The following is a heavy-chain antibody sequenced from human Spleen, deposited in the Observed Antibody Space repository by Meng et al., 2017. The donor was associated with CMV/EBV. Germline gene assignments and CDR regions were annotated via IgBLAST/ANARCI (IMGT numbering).Heavy chain of an antibody. Sequence: TCSVSGGSVSSGASSWTWVRQHPGKGLEWIGYISHRGSTLYNPSLASRLTISVDTSMNQFSLTLTSVSAADTAVYYCAGAGRTFEYWGQGALVTVSS. CDR2: ISHRGST. D-gene: IGHD1-14*01. CDR1: GGSVSSGASS. CDR3: AGAGRTFEY. J-gene: IGHJ4*02. V-gene: IGHV4-31*03.